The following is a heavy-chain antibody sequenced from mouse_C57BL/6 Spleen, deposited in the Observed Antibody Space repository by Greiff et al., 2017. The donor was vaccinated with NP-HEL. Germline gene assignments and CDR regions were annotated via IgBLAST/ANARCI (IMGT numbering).Heavy chain of an antibody. V-gene: IGHV1-22*01. J-gene: IGHJ2*01. CDR1: GYTFTDYN. CDR3: ARDGSTCDY. CDR2: INPNNGGT. Sequence: EVKLMESGPELVKPGASVKMSCKASGYTFTDYNMHWVKQSHGKSLEWIGYINPNNGGTSYNQKFKGKAPLTVNKSSSTAYMELRSLTSEDSAVYYCARDGSTCDYWGQGTTLTVSA. D-gene: IGHD1-1*01.